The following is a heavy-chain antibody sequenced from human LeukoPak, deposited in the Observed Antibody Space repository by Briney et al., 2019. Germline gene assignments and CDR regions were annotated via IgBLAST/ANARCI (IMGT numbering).Heavy chain of an antibody. D-gene: IGHD1-1*01. Sequence: SETLSLTCTVSGGSISSYYWSWIRQPAGEGLEWIGHIYSSGTTNYSPSLKSRVTMSVDTFKNQFSLKLSSVTAADTAVYYCARGVRRVRFDPWGQGTLVTVSS. V-gene: IGHV4-4*07. CDR2: IYSSGTT. CDR3: ARGVRRVRFDP. J-gene: IGHJ5*02. CDR1: GGSISSYY.